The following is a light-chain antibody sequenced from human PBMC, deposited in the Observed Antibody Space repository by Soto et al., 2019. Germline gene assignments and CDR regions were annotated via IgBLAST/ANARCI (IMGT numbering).Light chain of an antibody. CDR2: GAS. CDR3: QQYGSSPIT. Sequence: EIVMTQSPATLSVSPGERATLSCRASQSVAGSYLAWYQQQPGQAPRLLIYGASSRATGIPDRLSGSGSGTDFTLTITGLEPEDFAVYYCQQYGSSPITFGQGTRLEI. CDR1: QSVAGSY. J-gene: IGKJ5*01. V-gene: IGKV3-20*01.